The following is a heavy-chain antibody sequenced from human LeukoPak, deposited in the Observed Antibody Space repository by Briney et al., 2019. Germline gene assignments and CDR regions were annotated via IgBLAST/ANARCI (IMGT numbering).Heavy chain of an antibody. J-gene: IGHJ6*03. CDR2: ISGSGGST. Sequence: GGSLRLSCAASGFTFTSYTMYWVRQAPGKGLEWVSGISGSGGSTYYADSVKGRFTISRDNSKNTLYLQMNSLRAEDTAVYYCAKWGKYYDILTGYYTSYYYYYMDVWGKGTTVTISS. V-gene: IGHV3-23*01. CDR1: GFTFTSYT. CDR3: AKWGKYYDILTGYYTSYYYYYMDV. D-gene: IGHD3-9*01.